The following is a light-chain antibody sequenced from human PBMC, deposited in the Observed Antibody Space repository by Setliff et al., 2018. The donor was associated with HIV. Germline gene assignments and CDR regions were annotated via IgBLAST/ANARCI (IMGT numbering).Light chain of an antibody. Sequence: QSALTQPASVSGSPGQWITISCTGTSXXVGRYNYVSWYQQHPGKTPKLIIYDVXKWPSGVSNRFSASKSGNTASLTTLGLQAADDAXYYCCSSPSXSTYVFGTGTKVTLL. J-gene: IGLJ1*01. CDR3: CSSPSXSTYV. V-gene: IGLV2-14*03. CDR1: SXXVGRYNY. CDR2: DVX.